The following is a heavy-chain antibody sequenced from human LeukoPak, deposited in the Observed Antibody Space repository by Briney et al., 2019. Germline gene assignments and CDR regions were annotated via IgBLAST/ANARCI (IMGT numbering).Heavy chain of an antibody. D-gene: IGHD2-2*01. CDR1: GDSVSSNSAT. Sequence: SQTLSLTFAVSGDSVSSNSATWNWIRQSPSRGLEWLGSTYYRSKWFNDYAVSVKSRITINPDTSKNRFSLQLNSVTPEDTALYYCARSYCSSSTCSHNWFDPWGQGTLVTVSS. V-gene: IGHV6-1*01. J-gene: IGHJ5*02. CDR2: TYYRSKWFN. CDR3: ARSYCSSSTCSHNWFDP.